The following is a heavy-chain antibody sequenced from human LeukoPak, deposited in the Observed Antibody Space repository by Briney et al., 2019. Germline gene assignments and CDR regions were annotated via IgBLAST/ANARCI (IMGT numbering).Heavy chain of an antibody. CDR3: AKEPIAVAGTFDY. J-gene: IGHJ4*02. D-gene: IGHD6-19*01. CDR1: GFTFSSYA. Sequence: GGSLRLSCAASGFTFSSYAMSWVRQDPGRGLEWVSAISGSGAYTWYADSMKGRFTISRDNSKNTLYLQMNSLRAEDTAVYYCAKEPIAVAGTFDYWGQGTLVTVSS. CDR2: ISGSGAYT. V-gene: IGHV3-23*01.